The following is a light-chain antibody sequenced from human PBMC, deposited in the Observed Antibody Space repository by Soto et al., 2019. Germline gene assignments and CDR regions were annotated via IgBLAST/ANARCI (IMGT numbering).Light chain of an antibody. Sequence: EMLSTHPPSLLSSSPGKTTTPSCTTRQSVSSSYLAWYQHKPGQAPRLLIYGASSRATGIPDRFSGSGSGTDFTLTISRLEPEDFAVYYCQQYGSSPHTFGQGTKLEIK. J-gene: IGKJ2*01. CDR3: QQYGSSPHT. CDR2: GAS. CDR1: QSVSSSY. V-gene: IGKV3-20*01.